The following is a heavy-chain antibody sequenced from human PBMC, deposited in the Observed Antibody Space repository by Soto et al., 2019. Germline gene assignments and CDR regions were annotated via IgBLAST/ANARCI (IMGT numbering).Heavy chain of an antibody. CDR2: IYYSGST. J-gene: IGHJ5*02. Sequence: PSETLSLTFTVSDGSISSSSYYGGWIRKPPGKGLEWIGSIYYSGSTYYNPSLKSRVTISVDTSKNQFSLKLSSVTAADTAVYYCARHNDRASPYIVVVPAHFDPWGQGTLVTVSS. CDR3: ARHNDRASPYIVVVPAHFDP. D-gene: IGHD2-2*01. CDR1: DGSISSSSYY. V-gene: IGHV4-39*01.